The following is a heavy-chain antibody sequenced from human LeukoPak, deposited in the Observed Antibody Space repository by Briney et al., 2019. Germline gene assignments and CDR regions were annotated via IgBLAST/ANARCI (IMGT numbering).Heavy chain of an antibody. V-gene: IGHV1-2*02. CDR3: ARGYCGGDCYSHNWFDP. CDR1: GYTFTGYY. CDR2: INPSSGGT. D-gene: IGHD2-21*01. J-gene: IGHJ5*02. Sequence: ASVKVSCKASGYTFTGYYMHWVRQAPGQGLEWMGWINPSSGGTNYAQKFQGRVTMTRDTSISTAYMELSRLRSDDTAVYYCARGYCGGDCYSHNWFDPWGQGTLVTVSS.